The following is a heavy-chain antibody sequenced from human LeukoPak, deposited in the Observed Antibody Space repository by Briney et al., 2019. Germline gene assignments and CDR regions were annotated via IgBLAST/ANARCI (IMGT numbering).Heavy chain of an antibody. CDR2: ISSGSDYI. CDR1: GFSSYS. CDR3: VKHSSYYYGSGNYFHY. Sequence: GGSLRLSCAASGFSSYSLNWVRQAPGKGLEWVSSISSGSDYIYYADSVKGRFTISRDNAKNSLYLQMNSLRAEDTAIYYCVKHSSYYYGSGNYFHYWGQGTLVTVSS. V-gene: IGHV3-21*01. J-gene: IGHJ4*02. D-gene: IGHD3-10*01.